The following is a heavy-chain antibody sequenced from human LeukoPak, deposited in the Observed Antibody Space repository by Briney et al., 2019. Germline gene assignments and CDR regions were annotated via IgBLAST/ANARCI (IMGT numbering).Heavy chain of an antibody. CDR2: IYTSGST. Sequence: SETLSLTCTVSGGSISSGSYYWSWIRQPAGKGLEWIGRIYTSGSTNYNPSLKSRVTISVDTSKNQFSLKLSSVTAADTAVYYCARARAGWFDPRGQGTLVTVSS. J-gene: IGHJ5*02. D-gene: IGHD6-19*01. CDR3: ARARAGWFDP. CDR1: GGSISSGSYY. V-gene: IGHV4-61*02.